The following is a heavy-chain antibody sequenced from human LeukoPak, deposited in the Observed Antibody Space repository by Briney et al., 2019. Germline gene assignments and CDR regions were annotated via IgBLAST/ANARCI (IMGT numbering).Heavy chain of an antibody. V-gene: IGHV1-69*13. D-gene: IGHD3-3*01. CDR1: GGTFSSYA. Sequence: GASVKVSCKASGGTFSSYAISWVRQAPGQGLEWMGGIIPIFGTANYAQKFQGRVTITADESTSTAYMELSSLRSEDTAVYYCARARRSYDFWSGYYRCWGQGTLVTISS. CDR2: IIPIFGTA. CDR3: ARARRSYDFWSGYYRC. J-gene: IGHJ4*02.